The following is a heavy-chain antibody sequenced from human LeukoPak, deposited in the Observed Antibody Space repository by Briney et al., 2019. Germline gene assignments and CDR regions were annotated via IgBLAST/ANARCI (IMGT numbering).Heavy chain of an antibody. CDR3: ARPVDTAMGPFDY. D-gene: IGHD5-18*01. V-gene: IGHV4-34*01. CDR2: INHSGSN. J-gene: IGHJ4*02. CDR1: GGSFSGYY. Sequence: SETLSLTCAVCGGSFSGYYWSWIRQPPGKGLEWVGEINHSGSNNYNPSLKSRVTISVDTSKNQCSLNLSSVTAADTAVYYCARPVDTAMGPFDYWGQGTLVTVSS.